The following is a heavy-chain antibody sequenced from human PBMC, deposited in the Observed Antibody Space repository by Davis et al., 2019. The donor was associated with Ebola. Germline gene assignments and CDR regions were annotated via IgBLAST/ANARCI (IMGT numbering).Heavy chain of an antibody. V-gene: IGHV3-74*01. Sequence: GESLKISCAASGFTFSSYWMSWVRQAPGKGPVWVSRISPDGSATGFADSVKGRFSISRDNAKNTVYLQMNSLRAEDTAVYYCAKVEQWLSWGQGTMVTVSS. CDR1: GFTFSSYW. CDR3: AKVEQWLS. J-gene: IGHJ3*01. CDR2: ISPDGSAT. D-gene: IGHD6-19*01.